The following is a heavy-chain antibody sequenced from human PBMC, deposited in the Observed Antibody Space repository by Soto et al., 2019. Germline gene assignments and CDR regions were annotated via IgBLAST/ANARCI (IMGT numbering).Heavy chain of an antibody. CDR2: IYWDDDK. Sequence: QITLKESGPTLVKPTQTLTLTCTLSGFSLNTSGVGVGWIRQPPGKALEWLALIYWDDDKRYSPSLKSRLTITKDTSKSQVVLRMTNMDPVDTATYYCAHRGTRSSSGIIDYWGQGILFTVSS. V-gene: IGHV2-5*02. D-gene: IGHD6-6*01. CDR3: AHRGTRSSSGIIDY. J-gene: IGHJ4*02. CDR1: GFSLNTSGVG.